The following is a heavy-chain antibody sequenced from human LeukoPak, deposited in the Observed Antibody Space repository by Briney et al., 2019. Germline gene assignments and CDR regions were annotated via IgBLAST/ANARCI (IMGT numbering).Heavy chain of an antibody. J-gene: IGHJ3*02. CDR2: ISGSGGST. CDR1: GFTFSSYA. D-gene: IGHD6-13*01. CDR3: AKAYSSSWRSKDAFDI. V-gene: IGHV3-23*01. Sequence: GGSLRLSCAASGFTFSSYAMSWVRQAPGKGLEWVSAISGSGGSTYYADSVKGRFTISRDNSKNTLYLQMNSLRAEDTAVYYCAKAYSSSWRSKDAFDIWGQGTMVTASS.